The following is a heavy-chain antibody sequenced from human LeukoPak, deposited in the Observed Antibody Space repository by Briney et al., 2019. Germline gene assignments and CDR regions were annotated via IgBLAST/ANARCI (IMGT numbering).Heavy chain of an antibody. Sequence: SETLSLTCAVSGGSISSGGYSWSWIRQPPGKGLEWIGYIYHSGSTYYNPSLKSRVTISVDRSKNQFSLKLSSVTAADTAVYYCARDLGGDYAVWCDPWGQGTLVTVSS. CDR1: GGSISSGGYS. CDR3: ARDLGGDYAVWCDP. V-gene: IGHV4-30-2*01. J-gene: IGHJ5*02. CDR2: IYHSGST. D-gene: IGHD4-17*01.